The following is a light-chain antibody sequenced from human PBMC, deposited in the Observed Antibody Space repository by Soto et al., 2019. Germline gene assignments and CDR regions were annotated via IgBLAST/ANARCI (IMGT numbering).Light chain of an antibody. V-gene: IGLV2-14*01. Sequence: SALTQPASVSGSPGQSITISCTGTSSDVGGYDYVSWYQLHPGKAPKLMIFEVSNRPSGVSYRFSGSKSGNTASLTISGLQAEDEADYYCSSYTTSTSFILFGGGTKVTVL. CDR2: EVS. J-gene: IGLJ2*01. CDR1: SSDVGGYDY. CDR3: SSYTTSTSFIL.